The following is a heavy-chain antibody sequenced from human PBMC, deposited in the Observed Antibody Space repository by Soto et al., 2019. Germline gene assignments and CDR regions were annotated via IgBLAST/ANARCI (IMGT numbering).Heavy chain of an antibody. Sequence: QVQLVQSGAEVKKPGSSVKVSCKAPGGTFSSYAISWVRQAPGQGLEWMGGIIPIFGTPNYAQKFQGRVTITAYESTSTGYMELCSLRSEATAVDYCARSQGGSTSLDIYYYYYYGMDVWCQGTTVTVSS. V-gene: IGHV1-69*01. D-gene: IGHD2-2*01. J-gene: IGHJ6*02. CDR2: IIPIFGTP. CDR1: GGTFSSYA. CDR3: ARSQGGSTSLDIYYYYYYGMDV.